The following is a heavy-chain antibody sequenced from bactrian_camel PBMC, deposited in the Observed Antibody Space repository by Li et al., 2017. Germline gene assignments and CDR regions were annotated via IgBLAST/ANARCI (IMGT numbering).Heavy chain of an antibody. J-gene: IGHJ4*01. Sequence: VQLVESGGGSVQAGGSLRLSCRASGYTASTYCMAWFRQAPGKEREGAGARYSEDRISFTRYGDSVKGRFTISRDNALNTLYLQMNSLRSEDTALYYCATDPYLPWEYNYWGQGTQVTVS. CDR3: ATDPYLPWEYNY. CDR1: GYTASTYC. D-gene: IGHD1*01. V-gene: IGHV3S6*01. CDR2: RYSEDRISFT.